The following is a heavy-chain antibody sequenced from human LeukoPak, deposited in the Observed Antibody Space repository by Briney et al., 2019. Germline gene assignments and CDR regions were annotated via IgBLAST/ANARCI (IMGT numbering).Heavy chain of an antibody. CDR2: ISGSGGST. D-gene: IGHD3-9*01. CDR3: AKDHDDILPIHIAD. CDR1: GFTFISYA. V-gene: IGHV3-23*01. J-gene: IGHJ4*02. Sequence: GGSLRHSCAASGFTFISYAMSWVRQAPGKGLEWVSDISGSGGSTYYADSVRGRFTISRDNSKNTLYLQMNSLRAEETAVYYCAKDHDDILPIHIADWGQGTLVTVSS.